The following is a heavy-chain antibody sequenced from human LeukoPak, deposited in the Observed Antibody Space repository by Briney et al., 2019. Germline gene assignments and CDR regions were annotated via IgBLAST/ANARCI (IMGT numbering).Heavy chain of an antibody. CDR2: IKQDGSEK. CDR3: ARDVDDILTGYYQRYYYYMDV. D-gene: IGHD3-9*01. CDR1: GFTFSSYW. Sequence: GGSLRLSCAASGFTFSSYWMSWVRQAPGKGLEWVANIKQDGSEKYYVDSVKGRFTISRDNAKNSLYLQMNGLRAEDTAVYYCARDVDDILTGYYQRYYYYMDVWGKGTTVTVSS. J-gene: IGHJ6*03. V-gene: IGHV3-7*01.